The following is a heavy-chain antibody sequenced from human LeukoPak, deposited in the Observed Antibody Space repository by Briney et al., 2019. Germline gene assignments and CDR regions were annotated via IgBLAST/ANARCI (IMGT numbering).Heavy chain of an antibody. Sequence: SETLPLTCAVSGLNITSQYWTWLRQPPGQALEWIGYIYYTGNTKYNPSLESRVTMSIDTSKNAFSQMIYSVHAADTAVYFCASGSGVHAFDGWGQGTLVTVSS. CDR3: ASGSGVHAFDG. CDR1: GLNITSQY. CDR2: IYYTGNT. J-gene: IGHJ4*02. V-gene: IGHV4-59*11.